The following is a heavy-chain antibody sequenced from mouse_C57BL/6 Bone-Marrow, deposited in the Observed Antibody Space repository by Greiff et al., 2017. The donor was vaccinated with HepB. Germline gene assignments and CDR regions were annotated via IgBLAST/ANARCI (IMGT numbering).Heavy chain of an antibody. J-gene: IGHJ3*01. CDR3: ASRSFDGYYPFAY. V-gene: IGHV2-6*01. CDR1: GFSLTSYG. Sequence: QVQLQQSGPGLVAPSQSLSITCTVSGFSLTSYGVDWVRQSPGKGLEWLGVIWGVGSTNYNSALKSRLSISKDNSKSQVFLKMNSLQTDDTAMYYCASRSFDGYYPFAYWGQGTLVTVSA. CDR2: IWGVGST. D-gene: IGHD2-3*01.